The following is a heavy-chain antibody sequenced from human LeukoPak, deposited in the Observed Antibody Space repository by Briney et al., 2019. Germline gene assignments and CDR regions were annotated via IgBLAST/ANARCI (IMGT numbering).Heavy chain of an antibody. CDR1: GYTFTSYG. CDR2: ISAYNGNT. Sequence: GASVKVSCKASGYTFTSYGISWVRQAPGQGLEWMGWISAYNGNTNYAQKLQGRVTMTTDTSTSTAYMELRSLRSDDTAVYYCARDSGRYCSGGSCYSGWYFDYWGQGTLVTVSS. D-gene: IGHD2-15*01. J-gene: IGHJ4*02. V-gene: IGHV1-18*01. CDR3: ARDSGRYCSGGSCYSGWYFDY.